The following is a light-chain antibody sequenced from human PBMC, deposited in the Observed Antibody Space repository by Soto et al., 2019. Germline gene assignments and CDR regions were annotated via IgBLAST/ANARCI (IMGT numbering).Light chain of an antibody. CDR1: QDISSW. CDR3: QQTHSFPLT. V-gene: IGKV1-12*01. Sequence: DIQMTQSPSSVSASVGDRVTITCRASQDISSWLAWYQQIPGKAPKLLINSASSLQSGVPSTFSGSRSGTVFTLTISSLQPEDFATYYCQQTHSFPLTFGGGTKVEIK. CDR2: SAS. J-gene: IGKJ4*01.